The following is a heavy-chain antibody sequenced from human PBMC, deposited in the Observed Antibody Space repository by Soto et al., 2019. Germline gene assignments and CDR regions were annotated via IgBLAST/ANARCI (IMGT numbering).Heavy chain of an antibody. D-gene: IGHD4-17*01. V-gene: IGHV4-30-2*01. Sequence: PSETLSLTCAVSGGSISSGGYSWSWIRQPPGKGLEWIGYIYHSGSTYYNPSLKSRVTISVDRSKNQFSLKLSSVTAADTAVYYCARSYYGDYYFDYWGQGTLGTVSS. J-gene: IGHJ4*02. CDR2: IYHSGST. CDR3: ARSYYGDYYFDY. CDR1: GGSISSGGYS.